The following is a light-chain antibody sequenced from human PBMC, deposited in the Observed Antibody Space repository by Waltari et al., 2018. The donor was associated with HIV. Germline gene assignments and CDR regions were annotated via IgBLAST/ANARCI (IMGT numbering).Light chain of an antibody. J-gene: IGLJ2*01. V-gene: IGLV2-14*03. CDR1: SSDIGSFDY. CDR3: CSYSDSGTML. CDR2: DVT. Sequence: SALTQPASVSGSPGQSITISCLGASSDIGSFDYVSWYHQHPDKAPKLILYDVTYRPSGVSGRFSGSRSCSMASLTISGLQPEDEADYFCCSYSDSGTMLFGGGTRVTVL.